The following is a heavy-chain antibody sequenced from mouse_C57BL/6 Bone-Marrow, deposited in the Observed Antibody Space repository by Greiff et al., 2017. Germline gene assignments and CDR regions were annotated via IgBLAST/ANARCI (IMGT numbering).Heavy chain of an antibody. CDR1: GFTFSSYS. CDR3: ARANWDLAY. J-gene: IGHJ3*01. D-gene: IGHD4-1*01. Sequence: DVQLVESGGGLVKPGGSLKLSCAASGFTFSSYSMSWVRQTPEKRLEWVATISDGGSYTYYPDNVKGRFTISRDNAKNNLYLQMSHLKSEDTAMYYCARANWDLAYWGQGTLVTVSA. CDR2: ISDGGSYT. V-gene: IGHV5-4*01.